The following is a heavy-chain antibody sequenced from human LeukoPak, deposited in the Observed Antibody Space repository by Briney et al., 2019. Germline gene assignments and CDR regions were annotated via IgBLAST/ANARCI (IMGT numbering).Heavy chain of an antibody. CDR1: GFSLSASGMC. D-gene: IGHD3-9*01. J-gene: IGHJ4*02. CDR3: ARMPVLRYFDWLLDY. V-gene: IGHV2-70*11. CDR2: IDWDDDK. Sequence: SGPTLVNPTQTLTLTCTFSGFSLSASGMCVSWIRQPPGKALEWLARIDWDDDKYYSTSLKTRLTISKDTSKNQVVLTMTNMDPVDTATYYCARMPVLRYFDWLLDYWGQGTLATVSS.